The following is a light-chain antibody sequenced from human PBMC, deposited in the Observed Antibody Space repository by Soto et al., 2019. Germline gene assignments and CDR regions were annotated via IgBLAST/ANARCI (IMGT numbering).Light chain of an antibody. J-gene: IGLJ2*01. CDR3: GSYAGSYTFVV. V-gene: IGLV2-11*01. CDR2: DVS. CDR1: SSDVGGYNY. Sequence: QSALTQPRSVSGSPGQSVTISCTGTSSDVGGYNYVSWYQQHPGKAPKLMIYDVSKRPSGVPDRFSGSKSGNTASLTISGLQAEDEADYYFGSYAGSYTFVVFGGGTKLTVL.